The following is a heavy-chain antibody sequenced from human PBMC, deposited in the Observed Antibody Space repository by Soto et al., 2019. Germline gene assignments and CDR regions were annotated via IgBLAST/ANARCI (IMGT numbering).Heavy chain of an antibody. V-gene: IGHV1-69*08. Sequence: QDQLVQSGAEVTKPGSSVKVSCKASGGTFSSHTFSWVRQAPGPGLEWMGRIIPALGTATYAQKFQGRVRITADESATSVYMELNSLRSEDTAVYYCARPDFGDYWYFDLWGRGTLVTVSS. CDR1: GGTFSSHT. J-gene: IGHJ2*01. CDR2: IIPALGTA. CDR3: ARPDFGDYWYFDL. D-gene: IGHD4-17*01.